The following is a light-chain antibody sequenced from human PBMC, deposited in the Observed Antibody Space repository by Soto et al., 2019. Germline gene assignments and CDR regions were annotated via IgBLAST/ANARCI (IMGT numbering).Light chain of an antibody. CDR3: QTWDTRNVV. V-gene: IGLV4-69*02. CDR2: LNGDGSH. Sequence: QAVVTQSPSASASLGASVKLTCTLTSGQSNYAIAWHQQQPEKGPRFLMKLNGDGSHSKGDGIPDRFSGSSSGAERYLTISSLHSDDEADYYCQTWDTRNVVFGGGTKLTVL. J-gene: IGLJ2*01. CDR1: SGQSNYA.